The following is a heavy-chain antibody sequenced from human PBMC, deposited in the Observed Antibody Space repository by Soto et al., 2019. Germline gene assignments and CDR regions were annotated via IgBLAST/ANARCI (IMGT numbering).Heavy chain of an antibody. CDR2: IDPSDSQT. CDR1: GYLFAGYC. D-gene: IGHD3-22*01. J-gene: IGHJ4*02. CDR3: ARKIYDYDSGPNFQYYFDS. Sequence: KSLSRSCNGSGYLFAGYCSTWVRQMPGKGLEWMGRIDPSDSQTYYSPSFRGHVTISAAKSITTVFLQWSSLRASDTAMYYCARKIYDYDSGPNFQYYFDSWGQGTLVTVSS. V-gene: IGHV5-10-1*01.